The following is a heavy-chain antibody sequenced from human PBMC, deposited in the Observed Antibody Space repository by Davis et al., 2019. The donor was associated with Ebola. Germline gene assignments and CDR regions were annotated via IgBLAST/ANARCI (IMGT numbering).Heavy chain of an antibody. Sequence: PGGSLRLSCEGSGYTFHYSGMHWVRQAPGKGLEWLAVISHDGTKKYHADSVKGRFTISRDNSKNTLYLQMNSLRVEDTAIYYCVKESYEILTGYYAYYDFWGQGALVTVSS. V-gene: IGHV3-30*18. J-gene: IGHJ4*02. CDR2: ISHDGTKK. CDR3: VKESYEILTGYYAYYDF. CDR1: GYTFHYSG. D-gene: IGHD3-9*01.